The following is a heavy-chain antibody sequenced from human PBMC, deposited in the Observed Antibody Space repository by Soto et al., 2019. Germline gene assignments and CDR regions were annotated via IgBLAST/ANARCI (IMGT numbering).Heavy chain of an antibody. J-gene: IGHJ5*02. CDR1: GFTFSSYW. CDR3: ARDLRSGTYYYGSGSYYNPWFDP. Sequence: AGSLRLFCAASGFTFSSYWMHLVRQAPGKRLVWVSRINSDGSSTSYADSVKGRFTISRDNAKNTLYLQMNSLRAEDTAVYYCARDLRSGTYYYGSGSYYNPWFDPWGQGTLVTVSS. D-gene: IGHD3-10*01. V-gene: IGHV3-74*01. CDR2: INSDGSST.